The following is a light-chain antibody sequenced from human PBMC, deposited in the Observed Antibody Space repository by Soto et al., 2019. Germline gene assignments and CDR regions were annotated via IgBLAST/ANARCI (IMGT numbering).Light chain of an antibody. CDR3: QQSYSTPRT. Sequence: DIQMTQSPSSLSASVGDRVTITCRASQSINSYLNWYQQKPGKAPKLLIYAASSLQGGVPARFSGSGTGTDFTLTISSLQPEDFATYYCQQSYSTPRTFGQGTRWIS. V-gene: IGKV1-39*01. J-gene: IGKJ1*01. CDR1: QSINSY. CDR2: AAS.